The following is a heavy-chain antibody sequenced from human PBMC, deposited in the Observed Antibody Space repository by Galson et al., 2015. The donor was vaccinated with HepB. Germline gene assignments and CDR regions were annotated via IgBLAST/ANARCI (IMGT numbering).Heavy chain of an antibody. CDR2: INPNSGGT. Sequence: SVKVSCKASGYTFTGYYMHWVRQAPGQGLEWMGWINPNSGGTNYAQKFQGRVTMTRDTSISTAYMELSRLRSDDTAVYYCARESDWKLADWFDPWGQGTLVTVSS. CDR1: GYTFTGYY. CDR3: ARESDWKLADWFDP. D-gene: IGHD1-1*01. V-gene: IGHV1-2*02. J-gene: IGHJ5*02.